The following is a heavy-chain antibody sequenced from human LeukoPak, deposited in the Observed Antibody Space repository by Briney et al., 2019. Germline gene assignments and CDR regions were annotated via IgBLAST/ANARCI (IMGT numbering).Heavy chain of an antibody. V-gene: IGHV3-48*01. CDR3: ARDPTIFGVVIPHFDY. J-gene: IGHJ4*02. Sequence: GGSLRLSCAASTFTFSRYWMHWVRQAPGKGLVWVSYISSSSSTIYYADSVKGRFTISRDNAKNSLYLQMNSLRAEDTAVYYCARDPTIFGVVIPHFDYWGQGTLVTVSS. CDR1: TFTFSRYW. D-gene: IGHD3-3*01. CDR2: ISSSSSTI.